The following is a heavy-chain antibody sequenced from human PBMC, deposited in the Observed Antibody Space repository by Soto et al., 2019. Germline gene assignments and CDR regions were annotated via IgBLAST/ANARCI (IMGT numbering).Heavy chain of an antibody. Sequence: ASVKVSCKASGYTFTSYYMHWVRQAPGQVLEWMGWIHPGICCTNYAQQFHGSVTMTRDAFISTAYRELSRLRSDDRAKYYCGGLYVNRWVDGFDFWGQGAMVTVSS. CDR3: GGLYVNRWVDGFDF. D-gene: IGHD2-8*01. CDR2: IHPGICCT. J-gene: IGHJ3*01. V-gene: IGHV1-2*02. CDR1: GYTFTSYY.